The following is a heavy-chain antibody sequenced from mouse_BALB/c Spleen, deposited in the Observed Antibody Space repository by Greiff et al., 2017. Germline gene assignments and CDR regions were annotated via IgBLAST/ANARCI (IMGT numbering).Heavy chain of an antibody. V-gene: IGHV1S56*01. CDR2: IYPGNVNT. D-gene: IGHD1-1*01. Sequence: VMLVESGPELVKPGASVRISCKASGYTFTSYYIHWVKQRPGQGLEWIGWIYPGNVNTKYNEKFKGKATLTADKSSSTAYMQLSSLTSEDSAVYFCARWDYGKAMDYWGQGTSVTVSS. CDR3: ARWDYGKAMDY. CDR1: GYTFTSYY. J-gene: IGHJ4*01.